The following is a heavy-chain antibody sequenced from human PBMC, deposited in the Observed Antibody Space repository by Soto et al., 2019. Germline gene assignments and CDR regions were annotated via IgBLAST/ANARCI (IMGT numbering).Heavy chain of an antibody. V-gene: IGHV1-18*04. CDR2: INPYNANV. Sequence: QVQLVQSGAEVKKPGASVKVSCKTSGYTFTNHGINWVRQAPGQGLEWMGWINPYNANVNYAEKLQGRVTMTTDTSASTAYIDLRSLTSVDTADYYSARDRVAGIWGDAFDIWGQGTMVTVSS. CDR1: GYTFTNHG. D-gene: IGHD3-16*01. J-gene: IGHJ3*02. CDR3: ARDRVAGIWGDAFDI.